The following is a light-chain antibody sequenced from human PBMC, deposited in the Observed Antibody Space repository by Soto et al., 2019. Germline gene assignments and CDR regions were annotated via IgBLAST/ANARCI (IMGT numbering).Light chain of an antibody. V-gene: IGKV3-15*01. CDR3: QQYNNWPC. CDR2: GAS. Sequence: EIVMTQSPATLSVSPGERATLSCRASQSVSSNLAWYQQKPGQAPRLLIYGASTSATGIPARFSGSGSGTEFTLTISSLQSEDFAVYYCQQYNNWPCFGPGTKVDIK. CDR1: QSVSSN. J-gene: IGKJ3*01.